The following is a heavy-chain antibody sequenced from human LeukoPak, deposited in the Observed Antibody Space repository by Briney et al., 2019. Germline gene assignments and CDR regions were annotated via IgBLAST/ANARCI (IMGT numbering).Heavy chain of an antibody. CDR1: GYTFTSYD. V-gene: IGHV1-69*04. D-gene: IGHD4-17*01. J-gene: IGHJ4*02. CDR2: IIPILGIA. Sequence: SVKVSCKASGYTFTSYDINWVRQAPGQGLEWMGRIIPILGIANYAQKFQGRVTITADKSTSTAYMELSSLRSEDTAVYYCARIGYDYGDYGPIDWGQGTLVTVSS. CDR3: ARIGYDYGDYGPID.